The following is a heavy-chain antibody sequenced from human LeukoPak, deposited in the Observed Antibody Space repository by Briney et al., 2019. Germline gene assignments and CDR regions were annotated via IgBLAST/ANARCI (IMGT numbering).Heavy chain of an antibody. J-gene: IGHJ3*02. CDR1: GGSISSSDYS. CDR3: ARLPYHYDSSGYDGPAFDI. D-gene: IGHD3-22*01. V-gene: IGHV4-30-2*05. Sequence: SETLSLTCAVSGGSISSSDYSWSWIRQPPGKGLEWIGYIYHGGNTYYNPSLKSRVTISVDTSKNQFSLKLSSVTAADTAVYYCARLPYHYDSSGYDGPAFDIWGQGTMVTISS. CDR2: IYHGGNT.